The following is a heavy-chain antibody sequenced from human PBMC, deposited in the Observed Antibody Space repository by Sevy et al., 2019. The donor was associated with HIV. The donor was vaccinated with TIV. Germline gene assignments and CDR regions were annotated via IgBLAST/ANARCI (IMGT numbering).Heavy chain of an antibody. V-gene: IGHV3-30-3*01. J-gene: IGHJ6*03. CDR2: ISYDGSNK. CDR3: ARTTSGYYYYYMDV. D-gene: IGHD2-2*01. CDR1: GFTFSSYA. Sequence: GGSLRLSCAASGFTFSSYAMHWVRQAPGKGLEWVAVISYDGSNKYYADTVKGRFTISRDNSKNTLYLQMNSRRAEDTAVYYCARTTSGYYYYYMDVWGKGTTVTVSS.